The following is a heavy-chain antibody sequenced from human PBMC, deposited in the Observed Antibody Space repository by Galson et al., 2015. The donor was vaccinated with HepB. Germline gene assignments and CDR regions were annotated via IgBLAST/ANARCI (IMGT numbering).Heavy chain of an antibody. CDR2: ISSNGGTT. CDR3: VKQKGGD. CDR1: GFTFSPYA. J-gene: IGHJ4*02. D-gene: IGHD1-26*01. Sequence: LRLSCAASGFTFSPYAMHWVRQAPGKGLEYVSAISSNGGTTNYADSVKGRFTISRDNSKNTVYLQMSSLRAEDTAVYYCVKQKGGDWGQGTLVTVSS. V-gene: IGHV3-64D*06.